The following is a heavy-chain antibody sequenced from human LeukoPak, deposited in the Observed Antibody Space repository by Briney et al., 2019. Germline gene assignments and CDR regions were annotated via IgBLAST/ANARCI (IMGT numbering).Heavy chain of an antibody. J-gene: IGHJ6*03. CDR3: ARGEVVTASLPDYFYYYMDV. Sequence: GGSLRLSCAASGFTLSNYWMHWVRQAPGKGLLWVSRINSDGSSTTYADSVKGRFTISRDNAKNSLFLQMNSLRAEDTAVYYCARGEVVTASLPDYFYYYMDVWGKGTTVTISS. CDR2: INSDGSST. D-gene: IGHD2-21*02. CDR1: GFTLSNYW. V-gene: IGHV3-74*03.